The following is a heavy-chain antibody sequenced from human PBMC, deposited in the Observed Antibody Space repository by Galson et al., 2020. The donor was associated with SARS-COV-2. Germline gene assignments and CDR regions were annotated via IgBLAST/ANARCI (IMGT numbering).Heavy chain of an antibody. V-gene: IGHV4-31*03. J-gene: IGHJ6*02. CDR3: ARDIDV. CDR1: GGSISTGGYY. CDR2: IYYTGNT. Sequence: SETLSLTCTVSGGSISTGGYYWSWIRQHPGQGLEWIGYIYYTGNTYYNPSLKSRVSLSVDTSMNQFSLMLRSVTAADTTVYYCARDIDVWGQGITVTVSS.